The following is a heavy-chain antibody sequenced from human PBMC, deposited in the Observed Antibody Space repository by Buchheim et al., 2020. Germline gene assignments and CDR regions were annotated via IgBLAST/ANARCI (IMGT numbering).Heavy chain of an antibody. V-gene: IGHV3-23*04. CDR1: GFTFRNYA. CDR2: VSGSGDTT. J-gene: IGHJ4*02. D-gene: IGHD4-23*01. Sequence: VQLVESGGGVVQPGGSLRLSCAASGFTFRNYAMTWVRQAPGKGLEWVSDVSGSGDTTYYADSVKGRFTISRENSKNTLYLQMNRLRAEDTAVYYCVSLGGAVVTPLYFDYWGQGTL. CDR3: VSLGGAVVTPLYFDY.